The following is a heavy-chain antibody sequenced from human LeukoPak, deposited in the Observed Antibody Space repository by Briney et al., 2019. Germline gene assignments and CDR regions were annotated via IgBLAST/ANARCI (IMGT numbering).Heavy chain of an antibody. D-gene: IGHD3-10*01. V-gene: IGHV3-20*01. CDR2: INWNGGST. CDR1: GFTFDDYG. CDR3: ARGGYYGSGSYYRWFDP. J-gene: IGHJ5*02. Sequence: GGSLRLSCAASGFTFDDYGMSWVRQAPGKGLEWVSGINWNGGSTGYADSVKGRFTISRDNAKNSLYPQMNSLRAEDTALYHCARGGYYGSGSYYRWFDPWGQGTLVTVSS.